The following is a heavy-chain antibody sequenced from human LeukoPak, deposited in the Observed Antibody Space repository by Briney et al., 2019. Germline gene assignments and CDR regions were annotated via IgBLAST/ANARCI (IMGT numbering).Heavy chain of an antibody. J-gene: IGHJ4*02. Sequence: SETLSLTCTVSGGPISSSDYYWGWIRQPPGKGLEWIGSIYYSGDTYYNPSLKSRVTISVDTSENQLSLRLTSVTAADTAVFYCARASIFYTFGYWGQGTLVTVSS. CDR2: IYYSGDT. V-gene: IGHV4-39*07. D-gene: IGHD2-2*02. CDR1: GGPISSSDYY. CDR3: ARASIFYTFGY.